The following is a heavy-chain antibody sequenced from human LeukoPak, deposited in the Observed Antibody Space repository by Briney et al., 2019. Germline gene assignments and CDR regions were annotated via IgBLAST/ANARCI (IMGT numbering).Heavy chain of an antibody. CDR1: GYTFTSYG. CDR2: INSYNGNT. V-gene: IGHV1-18*01. J-gene: IGHJ4*02. CDR3: ARSGNWNDFDY. Sequence: ASVKVSCKASGYTFTSYGFTWVRQAPGQGLEWMGWINSYNGNTQYAPKFKGRVTTTIDTSTSTAYMELRSLGSDDTPVYYCARSGNWNDFDYWGQGTLVIVSS. D-gene: IGHD1-20*01.